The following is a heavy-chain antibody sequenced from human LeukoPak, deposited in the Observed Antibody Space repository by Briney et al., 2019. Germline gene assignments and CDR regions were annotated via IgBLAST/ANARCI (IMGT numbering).Heavy chain of an antibody. CDR1: GYTFTSYG. J-gene: IGHJ5*02. D-gene: IGHD1-26*01. V-gene: IGHV1-18*01. CDR3: ARSPDLGEYSGSYGRFDP. CDR2: ISAYNGNT. Sequence: ASVKVSCKASGYTFTSYGISWVRQAPGQGLEWMGWISAYNGNTNYAQKLQGRVTMTTDTSTSTAYMELRSLRSDDTAVYYCARSPDLGEYSGSYGRFDPWGQGTLVTVSS.